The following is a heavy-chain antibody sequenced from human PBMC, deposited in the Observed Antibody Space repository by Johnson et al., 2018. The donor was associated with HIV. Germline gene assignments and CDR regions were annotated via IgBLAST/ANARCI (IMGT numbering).Heavy chain of an antibody. CDR2: ISSSGSTI. V-gene: IGHV3-11*01. Sequence: QVQVVESGGGVVQPGGSLRLSCAASGFTFSDYYMSWIRQAPRKGLEWLSYISSSGSTIYYQDSVKGRFTISRDNAKNSLYLQMNSLRAEDTAVYYCARGRRSSGYIDAFDIWGQGTKVTVSS. J-gene: IGHJ3*02. D-gene: IGHD3-22*01. CDR1: GFTFSDYY. CDR3: ARGRRSSGYIDAFDI.